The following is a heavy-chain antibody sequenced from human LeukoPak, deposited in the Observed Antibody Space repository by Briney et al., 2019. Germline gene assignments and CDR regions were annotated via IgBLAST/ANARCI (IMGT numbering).Heavy chain of an antibody. D-gene: IGHD3-22*01. CDR3: ATDLPRYYDSTSMLSSY. J-gene: IGHJ4*02. Sequence: SETLSLTCTVSGGSISSYYWSWIRQPAGKGLEWIGRIYISGSTNYNPSLKSRVTMSVDTSKNQFSLKLSSVTAADTAVYYCATDLPRYYDSTSMLSSYWGQGTLVTVSS. CDR1: GGSISSYY. V-gene: IGHV4-4*07. CDR2: IYISGST.